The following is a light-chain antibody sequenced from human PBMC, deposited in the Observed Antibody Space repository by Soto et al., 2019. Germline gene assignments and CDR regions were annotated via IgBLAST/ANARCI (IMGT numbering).Light chain of an antibody. CDR2: GNS. CDR3: QSYDSSRSGDVV. J-gene: IGLJ2*01. CDR1: SSNIGAGYD. V-gene: IGLV1-40*01. Sequence: QSVLTQPPSVSGAPGQRVTISCTGSSSNIGAGYDVHWYQQLPGTAPKLLIYGNSNRPSGVPDRFSGSKSGTSASLAITGLQVEDEAEYYCQSYDSSRSGDVVFGGGTKLTVL.